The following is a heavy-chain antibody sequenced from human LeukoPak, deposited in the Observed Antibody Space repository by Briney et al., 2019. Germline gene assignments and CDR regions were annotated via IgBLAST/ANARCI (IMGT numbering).Heavy chain of an antibody. CDR2: ISYDGSDSNK. J-gene: IGHJ4*02. CDR3: ARDLRTGSFLGY. D-gene: IGHD1-26*01. Sequence: GRPLRLSCPASGFTFSDYDMHWVRQAPGKGLEWVALISYDGSDSNKYYADSVKGRFTISRDNNKNTLYLQMNSLRADDTAVYYCARDLRTGSFLGYWGRGGLVTVSS. V-gene: IGHV3-30*03. CDR1: GFTFSDYD.